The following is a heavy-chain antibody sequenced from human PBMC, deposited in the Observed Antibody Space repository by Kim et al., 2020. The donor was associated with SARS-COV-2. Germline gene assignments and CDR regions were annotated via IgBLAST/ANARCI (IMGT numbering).Heavy chain of an antibody. V-gene: IGHV3-74*01. J-gene: IGHJ4*02. D-gene: IGHD3-22*01. CDR3: ARAEITYYYDSSGYYPDY. Sequence: GRFTISRDNAKNTLYLQMNSLRAEDTAVYYCARAEITYYYDSSGYYPDYWGQGTLVTVSS.